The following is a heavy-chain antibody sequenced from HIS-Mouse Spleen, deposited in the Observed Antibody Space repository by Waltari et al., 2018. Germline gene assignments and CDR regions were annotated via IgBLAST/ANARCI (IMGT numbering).Heavy chain of an antibody. D-gene: IGHD3-3*01. CDR3: ARAPTGFLEWFDAFDI. CDR1: GGSISSSSYY. J-gene: IGHJ3*02. V-gene: IGHV4-39*07. CDR2: NYYSGRT. Sequence: QLQLQESGPGLVKPSETLSLTCTVSGGSISSSSYYWGWIRQPPGKGLEWIGSNYYSGRTYYNPSIKSRVTISVDTSKNQFSLKLSSVTAADTAVYYCARAPTGFLEWFDAFDIWGQGTMVTVSS.